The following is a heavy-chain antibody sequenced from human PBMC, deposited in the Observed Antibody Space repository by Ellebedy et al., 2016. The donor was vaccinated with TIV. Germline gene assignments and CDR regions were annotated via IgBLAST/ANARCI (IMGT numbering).Heavy chain of an antibody. J-gene: IGHJ4*02. CDR2: IKQDGSEK. Sequence: GGSLRLSCAASGFTFSSYWMSWVRQAPGKGLEWVANIKQDGSEKYYVDSVKGRFTISRDNAKNSLYLQMNSLTDEDTAVYYCARDQWLGRAYYFDSWGRGTLVTVSS. V-gene: IGHV3-7*01. CDR1: GFTFSSYW. D-gene: IGHD6-19*01. CDR3: ARDQWLGRAYYFDS.